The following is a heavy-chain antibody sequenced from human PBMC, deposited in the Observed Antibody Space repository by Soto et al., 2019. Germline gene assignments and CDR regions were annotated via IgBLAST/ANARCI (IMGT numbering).Heavy chain of an antibody. D-gene: IGHD3-22*01. CDR1: GFSLSTNGVG. CDR3: AHRFGLPTWDSSGHYSECFQY. Sequence: QITLKESGPTLVKPTQTLTLTCTFSGFSLSTNGVGVDWIRQPPGKALEWLALIYWDDDKRYSPSLKSRLTITTDASKDQGFPRMTNKDPVDTATYDCAHRFGLPTWDSSGHYSECFQYWGQGTLVTVSS. V-gene: IGHV2-5*02. J-gene: IGHJ1*01. CDR2: IYWDDDK.